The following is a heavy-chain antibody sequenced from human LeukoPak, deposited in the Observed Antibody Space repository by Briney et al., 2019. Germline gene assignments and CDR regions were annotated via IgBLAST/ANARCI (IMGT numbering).Heavy chain of an antibody. CDR1: GFTFSSYI. Sequence: GGSLRLSCAASGFTFSSYIMNWVRQAPGKGLEWVSSISGSSRHKYYADSVKGRFTISRDNAKNSLYLQMNSLRAEDTAVYYCARTANFAVGYYIDYWGQGTLVTVSS. D-gene: IGHD3-3*01. CDR3: ARTANFAVGYYIDY. V-gene: IGHV3-21*01. CDR2: ISGSSRHK. J-gene: IGHJ4*02.